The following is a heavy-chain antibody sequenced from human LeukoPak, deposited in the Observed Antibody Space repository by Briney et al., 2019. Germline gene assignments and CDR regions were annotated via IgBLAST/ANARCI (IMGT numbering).Heavy chain of an antibody. CDR3: AKDRGSRVTGTTPWFDP. J-gene: IGHJ5*02. CDR1: GFTSSSYA. CDR2: ISGSGGST. D-gene: IGHD1-20*01. V-gene: IGHV3-23*01. Sequence: GGSLRLSCAASGFTSSSYAMSWVRQAPEKGLEWVSAISGSGGSTYYADSVKGRFTISRDNSKNTLYLQMNSLRAEDTAVYYCAKDRGSRVTGTTPWFDPWGQGTLVIVSS.